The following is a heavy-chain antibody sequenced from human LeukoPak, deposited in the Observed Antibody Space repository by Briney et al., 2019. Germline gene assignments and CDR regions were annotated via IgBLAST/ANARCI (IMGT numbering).Heavy chain of an antibody. D-gene: IGHD2-2*01. CDR3: VATRVLGSSRKTYQLLFDY. J-gene: IGHJ4*02. CDR1: GGSVSSSSYY. V-gene: IGHV4-39*07. CDR2: IYYSGST. Sequence: SETLSLTCTVSGGSVSSSSYYWGWIRQPPGKGLEWIGSIYYSGSTYYNPSLKSRVTISVDTSKNQFSLKLSSVTAADTAVYYCVATRVLGSSRKTYQLLFDYWGQGTLVTVSS.